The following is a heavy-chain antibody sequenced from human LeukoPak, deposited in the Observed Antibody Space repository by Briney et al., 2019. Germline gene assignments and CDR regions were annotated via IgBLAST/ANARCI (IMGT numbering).Heavy chain of an antibody. CDR3: ARAGGNRFDP. Sequence: PSETLSLTCTVSGGSLSNYYWSWIRQYPGQGLEWIGYIYYSGSTTYNSSLKSRVTISVDTSKNQFSLKLTSVTAAGTAAYYCARAGGNRFDPWGQGILVTVSS. CDR1: GGSLSNYY. D-gene: IGHD3-10*01. CDR2: IYYSGST. V-gene: IGHV4-59*01. J-gene: IGHJ5*02.